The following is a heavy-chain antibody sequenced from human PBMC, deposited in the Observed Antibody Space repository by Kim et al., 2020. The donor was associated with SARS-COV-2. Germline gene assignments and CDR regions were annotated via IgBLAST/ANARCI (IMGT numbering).Heavy chain of an antibody. D-gene: IGHD3-22*01. CDR1: GGSISSSSDY. J-gene: IGHJ5*02. Sequence: SETLSLTCTVSGGSISSSSDYWGWIRQPPGKGLEWIGSIYYSGSTYYNPSLKSRVTISVDTSKNQFSLKLSSVTAADTAVYYCARPQRVTMIEVVNGGWFDPWGQGTLVTVSS. CDR3: ARPQRVTMIEVVNGGWFDP. V-gene: IGHV4-39*01. CDR2: IYYSGST.